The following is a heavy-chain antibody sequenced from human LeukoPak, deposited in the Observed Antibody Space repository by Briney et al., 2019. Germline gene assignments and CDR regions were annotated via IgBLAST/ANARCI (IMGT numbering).Heavy chain of an antibody. D-gene: IGHD3-10*01. CDR1: GYTFTNYG. CDR2: ISTDNGYT. CDR3: ARDYFNFLVVPNWFDP. J-gene: IGHJ5*02. Sequence: ASVKVSCKASGYTFTNYGISWVRQAPGQGLEWMGWISTDNGYTNYGQNLQGRLTMTTDTSTSTAYMELRSLKSDDTAVYYCARDYFNFLVVPNWFDPWGQGTLVTVSS. V-gene: IGHV1-18*01.